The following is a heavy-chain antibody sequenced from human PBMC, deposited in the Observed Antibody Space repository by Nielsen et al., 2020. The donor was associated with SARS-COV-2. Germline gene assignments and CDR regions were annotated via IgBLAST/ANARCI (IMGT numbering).Heavy chain of an antibody. V-gene: IGHV3-74*01. CDR2: INPSGSGT. CDR3: AGGADFWSGTQKYYMDV. Sequence: GESLKISCSASGFTFSSTWMGWVRQAPGQGLVWVSRINPSGSGTAYADSVKGRFAVSRDNAGNTVVLQIHSLRVEDTAVYYCAGGADFWSGTQKYYMDVWGKGTTVIVSS. D-gene: IGHD3-3*01. CDR1: GFTFSSTW. J-gene: IGHJ6*03.